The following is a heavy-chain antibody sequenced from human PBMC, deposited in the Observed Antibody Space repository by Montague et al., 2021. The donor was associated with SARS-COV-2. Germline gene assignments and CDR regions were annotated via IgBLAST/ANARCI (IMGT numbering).Heavy chain of an antibody. D-gene: IGHD2-21*01. CDR1: GDSVSSNDAA. V-gene: IGHV6-1*01. CDR3: ARQFSITWYALDV. CDR2: TYYRSTWYN. J-gene: IGHJ6*02. Sequence: CAISGDSVSSNDAAWNWIRQSPSRGLEWLGRTYYRSTWYNDYAVSVTGRITINPGTSKNQFSLQLNSVTPEDTAVYYCARQFSITWYALDVWGQGTTVTVSS.